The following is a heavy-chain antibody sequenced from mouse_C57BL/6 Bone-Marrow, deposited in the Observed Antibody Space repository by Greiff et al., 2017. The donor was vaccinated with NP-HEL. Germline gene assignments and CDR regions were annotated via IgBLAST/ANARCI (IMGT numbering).Heavy chain of an antibody. CDR1: GFNIRDDY. CDR2: IDPENGDT. D-gene: IGHD1-1*01. V-gene: IGHV14-4*01. J-gene: IGHJ2*01. Sequence: EVQLQQSGAELVRPGASVKLSCTASGFNIRDDYMHWVKQRPEQGLEWIGWIDPENGDTEYASKFQGKATITADTSSTTAYLQLSSLTSEDTAVYYCTTSGYYYGSSYFDYWGQGTTLTVSS. CDR3: TTSGYYYGSSYFDY.